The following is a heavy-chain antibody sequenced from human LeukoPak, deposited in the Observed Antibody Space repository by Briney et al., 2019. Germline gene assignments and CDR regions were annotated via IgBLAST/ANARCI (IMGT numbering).Heavy chain of an antibody. V-gene: IGHV1-18*04. CDR3: ARDRVWSGRYYFDY. CDR2: ISANNGDT. CDR1: GNTLTSSG. D-gene: IGHD3-3*01. Sequence: ASVKVSCKASGNTLTSSGTSWVGRAPGQGLEWMGGISANNGDTNYAQKLQGRVTMTTDTSTSTAYMELRSLRSDDTAVYYCARDRVWSGRYYFDYWGQGTLVTVSS. J-gene: IGHJ4*02.